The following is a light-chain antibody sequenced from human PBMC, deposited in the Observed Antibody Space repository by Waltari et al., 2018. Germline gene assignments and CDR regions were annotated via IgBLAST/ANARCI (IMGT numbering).Light chain of an antibody. CDR1: QNVLYSSNNKNY. CDR3: QQYYSTPYT. V-gene: IGKV4-1*01. Sequence: DIVMTQSPDSLAVSLGERATINCKSSQNVLYSSNNKNYLAWYQQKPGKSPNLLIYWASTRESGVPDRFSGSGAGTDFTLTVSSLQAEDVAVYYCQQYYSTPYTFGQGTKLEIK. CDR2: WAS. J-gene: IGKJ2*01.